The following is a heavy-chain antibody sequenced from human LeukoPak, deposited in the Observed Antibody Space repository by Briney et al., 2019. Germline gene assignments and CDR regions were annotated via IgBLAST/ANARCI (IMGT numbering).Heavy chain of an antibody. CDR2: IYYSGST. V-gene: IGHV4-31*03. J-gene: IGHJ5*02. CDR3: ARESDRSSWFDP. Sequence: SETLSLTCTVSGGSISSGGYYWSWIRQHPGKGLEWIGYIYYSGSTYYNPSLKSRVTISVDTSKNQFSPKLSSVTAADTAVYYCARESDRSSWFDPWGQGTLVTVSS. D-gene: IGHD3-16*02. CDR1: GGSISSGGYY.